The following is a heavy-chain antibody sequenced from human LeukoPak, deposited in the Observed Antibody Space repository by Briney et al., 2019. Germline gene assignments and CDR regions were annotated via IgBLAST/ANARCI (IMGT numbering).Heavy chain of an antibody. D-gene: IGHD4-17*01. CDR1: GGSISSGSYY. V-gene: IGHV4-39*07. CDR3: ASRTVWQTPDAFDI. Sequence: SETLSLTCTVSGGSISSGSYYWSWIRQPPGKGLEWIGSIYHSGSTYYNPSLKSRVTISVDTSKNQFSLKLSSVTAADTAVYYCASRTVWQTPDAFDIWGQGTMVTVSS. J-gene: IGHJ3*02. CDR2: IYHSGST.